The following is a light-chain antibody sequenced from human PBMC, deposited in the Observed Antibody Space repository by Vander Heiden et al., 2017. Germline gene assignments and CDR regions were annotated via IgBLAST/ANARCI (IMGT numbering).Light chain of an antibody. CDR3: QSYDSSLSGYG. Sequence: QSVLTQPPSVSGAPGQRVTISCTGSSSNIGAGYDVHWYQQLPGTAPKLLSYGNSNRPSGVPDRFSGSKSGTSASLAITGLQAEDEADYYCQSYDSSLSGYGFGTGTKVTGL. V-gene: IGLV1-40*01. CDR1: SSNIGAGYD. J-gene: IGLJ1*01. CDR2: GNS.